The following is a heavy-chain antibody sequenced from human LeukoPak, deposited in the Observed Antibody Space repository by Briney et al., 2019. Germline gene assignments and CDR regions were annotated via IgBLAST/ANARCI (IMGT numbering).Heavy chain of an antibody. CDR3: ARGVYSYGPFDY. D-gene: IGHD5-18*01. J-gene: IGHJ4*02. CDR1: GFTFDDYA. V-gene: IGHV3-74*01. CDR2: ISRDGTTT. Sequence: GGSLRLSCAASGFTFDDYAVLWVRQAPGKGLMWVSRISRDGTTTHYADSVKGRFTLSRDNAQNTLSLQMNSLRAEDTAVYFCARGVYSYGPFDYWGQGTLVSVSS.